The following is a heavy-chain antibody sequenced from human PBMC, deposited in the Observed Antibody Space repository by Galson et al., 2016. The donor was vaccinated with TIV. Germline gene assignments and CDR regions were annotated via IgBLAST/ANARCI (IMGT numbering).Heavy chain of an antibody. CDR3: AKVAATSDGFDV. CDR1: GYTSTDYY. V-gene: IGHV1-2*04. CDR2: INPNSGGT. J-gene: IGHJ3*01. D-gene: IGHD2-15*01. Sequence: SVKVSCKASGYTSTDYYIHWVRRAPGHGLEWMGWINPNSGGTLFARKLQGWVTLTRDTSINTAYMELSRLKSDDTAVYYCAKVAATSDGFDVWGQGTMVTVAS.